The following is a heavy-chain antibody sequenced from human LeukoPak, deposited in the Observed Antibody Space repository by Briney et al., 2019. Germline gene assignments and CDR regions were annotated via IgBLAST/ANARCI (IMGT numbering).Heavy chain of an antibody. D-gene: IGHD2-2*01. J-gene: IGHJ4*02. V-gene: IGHV4-30-4*01. Sequence: SQTLSLTCTVSGGSISSGDYYWSWIRQPPGKGLEWIGYIYYSGSTYYNPSLKSRVTISVDTSKNQFSPKLSSVTAADTAVYYCARERRNCSSTSCPAGFDYWGQGTLVTVSS. CDR2: IYYSGST. CDR3: ARERRNCSSTSCPAGFDY. CDR1: GGSISSGDYY.